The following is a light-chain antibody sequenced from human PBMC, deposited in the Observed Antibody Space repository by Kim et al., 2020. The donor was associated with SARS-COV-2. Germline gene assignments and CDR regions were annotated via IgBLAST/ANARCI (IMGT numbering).Light chain of an antibody. CDR1: RVSREV. CDR2: DVS. J-gene: IGKJ5*01. Sequence: ASVGDRGTMTGQGARVSREVVSGEQQRPGKAPQLLIYDVSNLQTGVPSRFSGSGYGTEFTLTISSLQPEDFATYYCQQNDAFPITFGQGTRLEIK. V-gene: IGKV1-33*01. CDR3: QQNDAFPIT.